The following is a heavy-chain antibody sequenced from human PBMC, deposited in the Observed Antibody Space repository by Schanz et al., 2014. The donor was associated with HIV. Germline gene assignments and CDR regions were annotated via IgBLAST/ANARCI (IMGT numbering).Heavy chain of an antibody. Sequence: EVQLVESGGGLVQPGGSLRVSCVASGFTFGTFSMNWVRQAPGKGLEWVANLRQDGGELNYVDSVKGRFTIFRDNAKKSLYLQMNSVTTEDTAVYYCAREVVVRGKSYFDYWGQGTLVTVSS. J-gene: IGHJ4*02. V-gene: IGHV3-7*01. CDR2: LRQDGGEL. D-gene: IGHD3-22*01. CDR3: AREVVVRGKSYFDY. CDR1: GFTFGTFS.